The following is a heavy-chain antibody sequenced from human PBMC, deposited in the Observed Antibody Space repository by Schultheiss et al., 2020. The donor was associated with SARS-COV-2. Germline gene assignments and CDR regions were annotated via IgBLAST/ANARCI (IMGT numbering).Heavy chain of an antibody. CDR1: GFTFDDYA. J-gene: IGHJ6*02. Sequence: GESLKISCAASGFTFDDYAMHWVRQAPGKGLVWVSRINSDGSSTSYADSVKGRFTISRDNSKNTLYLQMNSLRAEDTAVYYCARRLITMVRGAYYYYGMDVWGQGTTVTVSS. D-gene: IGHD3-10*01. CDR2: INSDGSST. V-gene: IGHV3-74*01. CDR3: ARRLITMVRGAYYYYGMDV.